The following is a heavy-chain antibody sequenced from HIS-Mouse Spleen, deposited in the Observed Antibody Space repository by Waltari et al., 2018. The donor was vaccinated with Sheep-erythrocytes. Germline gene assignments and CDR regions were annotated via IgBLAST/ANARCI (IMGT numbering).Heavy chain of an antibody. D-gene: IGHD1-26*01. Sequence: EVQLVESGGGLVKPGGSRRLSCAASGFTSSSSGMNWVRQAPGKGLEWVSSISSSSSYIYYADSVKGRFTISRDNAKNSLYLQMNSLRAEDTAVYYCARVASGATFDYWGQGTLVTVSS. J-gene: IGHJ4*02. CDR2: ISSSSSYI. V-gene: IGHV3-21*01. CDR3: ARVASGATFDY. CDR1: GFTSSSSG.